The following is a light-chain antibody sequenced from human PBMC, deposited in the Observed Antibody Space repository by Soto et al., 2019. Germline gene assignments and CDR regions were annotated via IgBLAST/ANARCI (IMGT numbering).Light chain of an antibody. Sequence: DIVMTQSPLSLPVTPGEPASISCRSSQSLLHANGNSYLDWYLQKPGQSPQLLIYLGSNRASGVPDRFSGSGSGTDFTLKISRVEAGDVGVYYCMQALQSPLTFGQGTRLEI. CDR1: QSLLHANGNSY. CDR2: LGS. V-gene: IGKV2-28*01. CDR3: MQALQSPLT. J-gene: IGKJ5*01.